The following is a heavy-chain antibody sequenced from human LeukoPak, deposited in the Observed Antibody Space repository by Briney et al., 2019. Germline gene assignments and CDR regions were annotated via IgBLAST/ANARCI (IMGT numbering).Heavy chain of an antibody. D-gene: IGHD6-13*01. Sequence: SETLSLTCTVSGGSISNSYSYWGWIRQPPGKGLEWIRSFYYSGSTYYNPSLKSRVTISVDTSKNQFSLQLNSVTPEDTAVYYCARDDLQLVRRLGGSTEYYYYYMDVWGKGTTVTVSS. V-gene: IGHV4-39*02. CDR1: GGSISNSYSY. J-gene: IGHJ6*03. CDR2: FYYSGST. CDR3: ARDDLQLVRRLGGSTEYYYYYMDV.